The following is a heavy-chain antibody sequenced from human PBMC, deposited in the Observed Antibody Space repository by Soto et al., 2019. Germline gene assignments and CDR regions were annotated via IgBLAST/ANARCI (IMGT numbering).Heavy chain of an antibody. J-gene: IGHJ5*02. D-gene: IGHD6-19*01. V-gene: IGHV4-34*01. Sequence: WTWIRQSPGKGLEWIGEISQSGFTNYNPSLESRVTLSVDTSKSEFSLHLTSMTDADTALYYCARGLFSSGWYSYFDPWGQGTPVTVSS. CDR2: ISQSGFT. CDR3: ARGLFSSGWYSYFDP.